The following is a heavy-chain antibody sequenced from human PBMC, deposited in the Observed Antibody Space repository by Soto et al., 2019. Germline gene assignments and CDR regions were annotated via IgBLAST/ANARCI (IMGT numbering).Heavy chain of an antibody. V-gene: IGHV1-3*01. CDR2: INAGNGNT. CDR1: GYTFTSYA. CDR3: ARVGAAINYFDY. D-gene: IGHD2-2*02. J-gene: IGHJ4*02. Sequence: ASVKVSCKASGYTFTSYAMHWVRQAPGQRLEWMGWINAGNGNTKYSQKLQGRVTMTRDTSTSTAYMELRSLRSDDTAVYYCARVGAAINYFDYWGQGTQVTVSS.